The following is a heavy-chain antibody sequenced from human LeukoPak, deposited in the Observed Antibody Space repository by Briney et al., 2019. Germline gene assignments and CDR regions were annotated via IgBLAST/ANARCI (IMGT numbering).Heavy chain of an antibody. D-gene: IGHD4-23*01. CDR2: IYYSGST. CDR3: APPSPPLRWQDY. Sequence: PSETLSLTCTVSGGSISSIIYYWGWIRQPPGKGLEWIGSIYYSGSTYYNPSLKSRVTISVDTSKNQLSLKLSSVTAADTAVYYCAPPSPPLRWQDYWGQGTLVTVSS. V-gene: IGHV4-39*07. CDR1: GGSISSIIYY. J-gene: IGHJ4*02.